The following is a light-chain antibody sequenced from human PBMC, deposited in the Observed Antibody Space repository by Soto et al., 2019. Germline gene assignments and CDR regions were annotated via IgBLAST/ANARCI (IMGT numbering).Light chain of an antibody. V-gene: IGKV1-39*01. CDR1: QTLNSY. J-gene: IGKJ2*01. CDR2: AAS. Sequence: DIQMTQSPSSLSASVGDRVTITCRASQTLNSYLNWYQQKSPKAPKLLIYAASRLQSGDPSRFNGSGTTTDFTLTIASLQPEDFATYVCQHSFSTPPTFGQGTKL. CDR3: QHSFSTPPT.